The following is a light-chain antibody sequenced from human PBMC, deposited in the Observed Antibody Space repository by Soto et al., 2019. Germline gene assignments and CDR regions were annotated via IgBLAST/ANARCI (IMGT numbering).Light chain of an antibody. V-gene: IGKV3-20*01. CDR3: QQYGSSHRT. CDR2: GAS. J-gene: IGKJ1*01. Sequence: DIVLTQSPGTLSLSPGERATLSCRASQTVSSSSLAWYQQKPGQAPRLLIFGASTRAAGFPDRFSGSGSGTDFTLNISRLEPEDFEVYYCQQYGSSHRTFGQGTKVDIK. CDR1: QTVSSSS.